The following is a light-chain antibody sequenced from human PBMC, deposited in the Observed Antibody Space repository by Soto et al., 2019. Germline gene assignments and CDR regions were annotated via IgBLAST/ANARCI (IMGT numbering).Light chain of an antibody. CDR3: QQYANWPLI. CDR2: GAS. J-gene: IGKJ4*01. Sequence: EIVMTQSPAALSVSPGEGATLSCRASQGIGDILAWYQQKPGQTPRLLIYGASTRDAGVPARFSGSGSGAYFTLTINSLQSEYFAIYYCQQYANWPLIFGGGTKVES. CDR1: QGIGDI. V-gene: IGKV3-15*01.